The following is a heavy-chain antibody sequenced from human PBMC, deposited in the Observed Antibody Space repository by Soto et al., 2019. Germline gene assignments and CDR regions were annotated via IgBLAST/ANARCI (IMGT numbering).Heavy chain of an antibody. J-gene: IGHJ5*02. D-gene: IGHD2-2*01. V-gene: IGHV1-2*04. CDR1: GYTFTGYY. CDR2: INPNSGGT. Sequence: ASVKVSCKASGYTFTGYYMHWVRQAPGQGLEWMGWINPNSGGTNYAQKFQGWVTMTRDTSISTAYMELSRLRSDDTAVYYCARRGIDIVVVPAALSDNWFDPWGQGTLVTVSS. CDR3: ARRGIDIVVVPAALSDNWFDP.